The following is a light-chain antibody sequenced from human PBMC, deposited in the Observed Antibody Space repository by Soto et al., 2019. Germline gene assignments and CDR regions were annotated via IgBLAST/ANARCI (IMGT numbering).Light chain of an antibody. CDR3: SSYAGGNNYV. CDR2: EVS. Sequence: QSVLTQPPSAYGSTRQSVTISCTGTSGDVGGYNYVSWYQQHPGKAPKLMIYEVSQRPSGVPDRFSGSKSGNTASLTVSGLQAEDEADYYCSSYAGGNNYVFGTGTKLTVL. V-gene: IGLV2-8*01. J-gene: IGLJ1*01. CDR1: SGDVGGYNY.